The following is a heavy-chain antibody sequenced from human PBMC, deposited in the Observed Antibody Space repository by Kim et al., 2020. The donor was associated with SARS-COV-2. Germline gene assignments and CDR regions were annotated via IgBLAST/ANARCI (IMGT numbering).Heavy chain of an antibody. Sequence: GGSLRLSCAASGFTFSSYAMSWVRQAPGKGLEWVSAISGSGGSTYYADSVKGRFTISRDNSKNTLYLQMNSLRAEDTAVYYCAKPSRDGSKPNDAFDIWGQGTMVTVSS. CDR3: AKPSRDGSKPNDAFDI. J-gene: IGHJ3*02. CDR1: GFTFSSYA. V-gene: IGHV3-23*01. CDR2: ISGSGGST. D-gene: IGHD5-12*01.